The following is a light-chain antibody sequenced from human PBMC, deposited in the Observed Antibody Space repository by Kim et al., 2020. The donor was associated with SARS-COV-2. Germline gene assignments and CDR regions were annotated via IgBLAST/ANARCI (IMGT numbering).Light chain of an antibody. V-gene: IGLV6-57*03. CDR3: QSYDSSIWV. CDR2: EDN. Sequence: GKTVTISCSHGSGSIASNFVQWYQQRPGSAPTTVIYEDNQRPSGVPDRFSGSIDSSSNSASLTISELTPEDEADYYCQSYDSSIWVFGGGTQLTVL. J-gene: IGLJ3*02. CDR1: SGSIASNF.